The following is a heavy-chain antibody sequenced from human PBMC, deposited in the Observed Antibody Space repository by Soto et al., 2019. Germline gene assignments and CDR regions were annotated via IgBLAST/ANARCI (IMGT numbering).Heavy chain of an antibody. J-gene: IGHJ6*02. CDR3: ARAPNGACGGDCYWYYYGMDV. CDR2: IIPIFGTA. CDR1: GGTFSSYA. Sequence: QVQLVQSGAEVKKPGSSVKVSCKASGGTFSSYAISWVRQAPGQGLEWMGGIIPIFGTANYAQKFQGRVTITADKSTSTAYMELSSLRSEDTPVYYSARAPNGACGGDCYWYYYGMDVWGQATTVTVSS. V-gene: IGHV1-69*06. D-gene: IGHD2-21*02.